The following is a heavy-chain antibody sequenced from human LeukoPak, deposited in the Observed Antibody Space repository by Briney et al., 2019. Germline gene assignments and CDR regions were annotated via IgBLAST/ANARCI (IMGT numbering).Heavy chain of an antibody. CDR2: IYPGDSDT. V-gene: IGHV5-51*01. Sequence: GESLKISCKGSGYSFTSYWIGWVRQMPGKGLEWMGIIYPGDSDTRYSPSSQGQVTISADKSISTAYLQWSSLKASDTAMYYCARAFGIRGYYYYMDVWGKGTTVTVSS. J-gene: IGHJ6*03. CDR3: ARAFGIRGYYYYMDV. CDR1: GYSFTSYW. D-gene: IGHD3-10*01.